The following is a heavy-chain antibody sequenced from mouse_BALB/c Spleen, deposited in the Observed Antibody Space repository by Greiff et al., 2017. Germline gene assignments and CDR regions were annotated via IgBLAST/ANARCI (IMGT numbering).Heavy chain of an antibody. J-gene: IGHJ4*01. CDR2: ISSGSSTI. CDR3: ARSRDGYYWAMDY. CDR1: GFTFSSFG. D-gene: IGHD2-3*01. Sequence: DVKLVESGGGLVQPGGSRKLSCAASGFTFSSFGMHWVRQAPEKGLEWVAYISSGSSTIYYADTVKGRFTISRDNPKNTLFLQMTSLRSEDTAMYYCARSRDGYYWAMDYWGQGTSVTVSS. V-gene: IGHV5-17*02.